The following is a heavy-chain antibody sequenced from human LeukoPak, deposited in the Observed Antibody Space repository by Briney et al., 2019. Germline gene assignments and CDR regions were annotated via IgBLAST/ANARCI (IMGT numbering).Heavy chain of an antibody. D-gene: IGHD2-2*01. CDR1: GFTFSSYA. V-gene: IGHV3-23*01. CDR2: ISGSGGST. Sequence: PGGSLRLSCAASGFTFSSYAMSWVRQAPGKGLEWVSAISGSGGSTYYADSVKGRFTISRDNSKNTLYLQMSSLRAEDTAVYYCAKFYDCSSTSCSYYFDYWGQGTLVTVSS. CDR3: AKFYDCSSTSCSYYFDY. J-gene: IGHJ4*02.